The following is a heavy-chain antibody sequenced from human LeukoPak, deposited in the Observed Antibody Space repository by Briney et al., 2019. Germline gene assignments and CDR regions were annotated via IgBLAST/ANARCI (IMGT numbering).Heavy chain of an antibody. D-gene: IGHD3-22*01. CDR1: GFTFSSYS. V-gene: IGHV3-21*01. CDR2: ISSSSSYK. Sequence: GGSLRLSCAGSGFTFSSYSMNWVRQAPGKGLEWVSSISSSSSYKYYADSLKGRFTISRDNAKNSLYLQMNSLRAEDTAVYYCARDLRSSGYYAFDYWGQGTLVTVSS. CDR3: ARDLRSSGYYAFDY. J-gene: IGHJ4*02.